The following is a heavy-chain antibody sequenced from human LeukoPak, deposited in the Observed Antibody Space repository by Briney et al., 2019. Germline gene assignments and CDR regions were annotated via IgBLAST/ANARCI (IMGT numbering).Heavy chain of an antibody. CDR1: GGSFSGYY. CDR2: INHSGST. CDR3: APRGDIEHSYGYGKWFDP. Sequence: KSSETLSLTCAVYGGSFSGYYWSWIRQPPGKGLEWIGEINHSGSTNYNASLKSRVTISVDTSKNQFSLRLSSVTAADTAVYYCAPRGDIEHSYGYGKWFDPWGQGTRVTVPS. V-gene: IGHV4-34*01. D-gene: IGHD5-18*01. J-gene: IGHJ5*02.